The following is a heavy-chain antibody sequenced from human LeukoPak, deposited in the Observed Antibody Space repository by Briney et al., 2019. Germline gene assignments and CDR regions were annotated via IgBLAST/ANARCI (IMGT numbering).Heavy chain of an antibody. CDR1: GGTFNSYA. J-gene: IGHJ4*02. CDR2: IIPIFGTA. D-gene: IGHD5-12*01. V-gene: IGHV1-69*05. CDR3: SIGRGSYYFDY. Sequence: GASVKVSCKASGGTFNSYAISWVRQAPGQGLEWMGGIIPIFGTANYAQKFQGRVTITTDESTSTAYMELSSLRSEDTAVYYCSIGRGSYYFDYWGQGTLVTVSS.